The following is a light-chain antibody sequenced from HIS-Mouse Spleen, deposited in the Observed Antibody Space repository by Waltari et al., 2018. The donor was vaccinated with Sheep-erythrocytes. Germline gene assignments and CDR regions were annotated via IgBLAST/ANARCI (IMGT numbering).Light chain of an antibody. V-gene: IGLV2-11*01. CDR2: DVS. CDR1: SSDVGCYND. CDR3: CSYAGSYNHV. J-gene: IGLJ1*01. Sequence: QSALTQPRSVSGSPGQSVTISCTGTSSDVGCYNDVSWYHQHPGKAPKLMIYDVSKRPSGVPDRFSGSKSGNTASLTISGLQAEDEADYYCCSYAGSYNHVFATGTKVTVL.